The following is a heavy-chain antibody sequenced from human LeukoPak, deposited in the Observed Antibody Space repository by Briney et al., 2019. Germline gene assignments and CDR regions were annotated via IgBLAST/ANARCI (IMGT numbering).Heavy chain of an antibody. Sequence: GGSLRLSCAASGFTVRNNHMNWVRQAPGKGLEWVSVIDSRDNTYPADSVKGRFTISRHTSKNTLYLQMNRLRDEDTAVYCCARQSTPLRGALDPWGPGTLVTAYS. CDR3: ARQSTPLRGALDP. V-gene: IGHV3-53*04. J-gene: IGHJ5*02. CDR2: IDSRDNT. CDR1: GFTVRNNH. D-gene: IGHD1-14*01.